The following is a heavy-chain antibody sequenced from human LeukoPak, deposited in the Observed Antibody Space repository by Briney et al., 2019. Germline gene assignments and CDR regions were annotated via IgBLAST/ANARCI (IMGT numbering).Heavy chain of an antibody. CDR2: IYYSGST. D-gene: IGHD6-13*01. J-gene: IGHJ3*02. V-gene: IGHV4-59*01. CDR3: ARDSSSFSVDAFDI. Sequence: SETLSLTCTVSGGSISSYYWSWIRQPPGKGLEWIGYIYYSGSTNYNPSLKSRVTISVDTSKNQFSLKLSSVTAADTAVYYCARDSSSFSVDAFDIWGQGTMVTVSS. CDR1: GGSISSYY.